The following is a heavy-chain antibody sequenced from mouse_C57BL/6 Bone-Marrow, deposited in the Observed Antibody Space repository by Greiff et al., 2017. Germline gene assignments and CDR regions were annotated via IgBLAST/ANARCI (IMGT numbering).Heavy chain of an antibody. V-gene: IGHV1-69*01. Sequence: QVQLQQPGAELVMPGASVKLSCKASGYTFTSYWMHWVKQRPGQGLEWIGEIDPSDSYTNYNQKFKGKSTLTVDKSSSPAYMQLSSLTSEDSAVSYCAREGYSTYPHYYDVDYWGQGTSVTVSS. CDR1: GYTFTSYW. D-gene: IGHD2-5*01. CDR2: IDPSDSYT. CDR3: AREGYSTYPHYYDVDY. J-gene: IGHJ4*01.